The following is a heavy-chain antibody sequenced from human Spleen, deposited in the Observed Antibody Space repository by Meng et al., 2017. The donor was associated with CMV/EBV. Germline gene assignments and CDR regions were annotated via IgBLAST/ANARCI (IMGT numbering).Heavy chain of an antibody. Sequence: GESLKISWAASGFTFSSYSMNWVRQAPGKGLEWVSSISSSSSYIYDADSVKGRFTISRDNSKNTLYLQMNSLRAEDTAVYYCARMISGSGGAFDIWGQGTMVTVSS. J-gene: IGHJ3*02. V-gene: IGHV3-21*01. CDR2: ISSSSSYI. CDR3: ARMISGSGGAFDI. CDR1: GFTFSSYS. D-gene: IGHD3-10*01.